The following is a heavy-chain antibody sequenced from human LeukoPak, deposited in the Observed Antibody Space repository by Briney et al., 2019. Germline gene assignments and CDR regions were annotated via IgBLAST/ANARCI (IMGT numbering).Heavy chain of an antibody. D-gene: IGHD1-26*01. Sequence: SETLSLTCTVSGDSISSSSYYWSWIRQPPGKRLEWVGESNDSGGTNYNPSLKSRVTISADKSKNQVSLRLTSVTAADTAVYYCARLSVIVGAALEYYYYYMDVWGQGTTVTVSS. CDR2: SNDSGGT. CDR1: GDSISSSSYY. V-gene: IGHV4-61*05. CDR3: ARLSVIVGAALEYYYYYMDV. J-gene: IGHJ6*03.